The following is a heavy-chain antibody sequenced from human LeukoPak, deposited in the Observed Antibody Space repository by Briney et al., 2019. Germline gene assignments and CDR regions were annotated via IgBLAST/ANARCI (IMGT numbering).Heavy chain of an antibody. V-gene: IGHV3-11*01. D-gene: IGHD5-12*01. CDR3: ARAVQYGGYEPCDY. CDR1: GFTFSDYY. Sequence: GGSLRLSCAASGFTFSDYYMSWIRQAPGKGLEWISYINTSGDTIYYVDSVKGRFTISRDNAKNSLYLQMNSLRAEDTAVYYCARAVQYGGYEPCDYWGQGTLVTVSS. J-gene: IGHJ4*02. CDR2: INTSGDTI.